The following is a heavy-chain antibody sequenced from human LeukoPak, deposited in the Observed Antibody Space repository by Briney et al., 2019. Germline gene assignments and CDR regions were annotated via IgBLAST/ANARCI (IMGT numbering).Heavy chain of an antibody. D-gene: IGHD2-2*01. J-gene: IGHJ6*03. CDR1: GGTFSSYA. CDR2: IIPIFGTA. V-gene: IGHV1-69*05. CDR3: ARALVPAATYYYYYYMDV. Sequence: ASVKVSCKASGGTFSSYAISWVRQAPGQGLEWMGGIIPIFGTANYAQKFQGRVTITTDESTSTAYMELSSLRSEDTAVYYCARALVPAATYYYYYYMDVWGKGTTVTVSS.